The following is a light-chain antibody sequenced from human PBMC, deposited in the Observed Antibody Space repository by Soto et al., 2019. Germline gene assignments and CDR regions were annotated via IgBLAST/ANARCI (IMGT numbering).Light chain of an antibody. CDR1: SSDVGGYNY. CDR3: SSYTTSSTVA. Sequence: QSVLTQPASVSGSPGQSITISCTGTSSDVGGYNYVSWYQQLPGKAPKLMIYDVSNRPSGVSNRFSGSKSGNTASLTISGLQAEDEADYYCSSYTTSSTVAFGGGTKVTVL. V-gene: IGLV2-14*01. J-gene: IGLJ2*01. CDR2: DVS.